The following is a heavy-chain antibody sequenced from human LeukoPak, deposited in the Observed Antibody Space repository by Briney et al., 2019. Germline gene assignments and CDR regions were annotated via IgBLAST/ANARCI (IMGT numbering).Heavy chain of an antibody. CDR2: ISGSGGST. CDR3: VKDVGSGYYYYGMDV. D-gene: IGHD3-10*01. Sequence: GGSLRLSCAASGFXFSSYAXXWVXXAPXKXXEXVXXISGSGGSTYYADSVKGRFTISRDNSKNTLYLQMSSLRAEDTAVYYCVKDVGSGYYYYGMDVWGQGTTVTVSS. CDR1: GFXFSSYA. V-gene: IGHV3-23*01. J-gene: IGHJ6*02.